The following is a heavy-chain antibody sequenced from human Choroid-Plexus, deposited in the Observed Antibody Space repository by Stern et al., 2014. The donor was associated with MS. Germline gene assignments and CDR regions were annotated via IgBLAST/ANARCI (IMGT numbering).Heavy chain of an antibody. J-gene: IGHJ4*02. CDR2: ISYDGSDK. Sequence: VQLLESGGGVAQPGRPLILSCAASGFTFSNFCMHWVRQAPGKGLEWVALISYDGSDKYYADSVKGRFTMFRDNSKNTLYMHMNSLRAEDTAVYYCAKDRQWSTYFFDYWGQGSLVTVSS. CDR1: GFTFSNFC. D-gene: IGHD2-15*01. CDR3: AKDRQWSTYFFDY. V-gene: IGHV3-30*18.